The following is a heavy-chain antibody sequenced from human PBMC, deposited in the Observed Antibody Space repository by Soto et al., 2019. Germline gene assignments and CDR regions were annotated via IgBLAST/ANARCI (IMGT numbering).Heavy chain of an antibody. Sequence: HPGGSLRLSCAASGFTFSSYGMHWVRQAPGKGLEWVAVISYDGSNKYYAGSVKGRFTISRDNSKNTLYLQMNSLRAEDTAVYYCAKPDYYESPLIWGQGTMVTVSS. CDR1: GFTFSSYG. D-gene: IGHD3-22*01. V-gene: IGHV3-30*18. CDR2: ISYDGSNK. CDR3: AKPDYYESPLI. J-gene: IGHJ3*02.